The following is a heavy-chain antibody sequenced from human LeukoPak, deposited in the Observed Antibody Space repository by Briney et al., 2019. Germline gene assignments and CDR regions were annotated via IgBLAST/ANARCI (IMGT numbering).Heavy chain of an antibody. D-gene: IGHD6-13*01. CDR1: GYTFTSSG. CDR2: ISAYNGNT. Sequence: ASVKVSCKASGYTFTSSGISWVRQAPGQGLEWMGWISAYNGNTNYAQKLQGRVTMTTDTSTSTAYMELRSLRSDDTAVYYCARLLFSSQPPFFDYWGQGTLVTVSS. J-gene: IGHJ4*02. CDR3: ARLLFSSQPPFFDY. V-gene: IGHV1-18*01.